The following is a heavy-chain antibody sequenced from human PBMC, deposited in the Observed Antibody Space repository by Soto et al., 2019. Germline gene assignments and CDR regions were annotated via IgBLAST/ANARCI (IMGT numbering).Heavy chain of an antibody. D-gene: IGHD2-15*01. CDR2: ITGNGGGT. V-gene: IGHV3-23*01. Sequence: HPGGSLRLSCAASGFTFSSSAMTWVRQAPGKGLEWVSAITGNGGGTYYADSVEGRFAISRDNSKNTLYLQMDSLRAGDTAVYYCAKSTGCSGGICNWGQGTQVTVSS. CDR3: AKSTGCSGGICN. J-gene: IGHJ4*02. CDR1: GFTFSSSA.